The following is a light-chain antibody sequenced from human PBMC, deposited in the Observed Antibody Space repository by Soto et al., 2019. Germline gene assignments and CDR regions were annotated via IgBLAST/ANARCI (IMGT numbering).Light chain of an antibody. CDR1: QNVLYKSNNENY. Sequence: DIVMTQSPDSLAVSLGERATINCKSSQNVLYKSNNENYLAWFPQKPGQPPKLLIYWASTRKSGVPDRFTGSGSGSEFTLTISSLQAEDVAVYYCQQYYSTPPYTFGQGTKLEI. J-gene: IGKJ2*01. CDR3: QQYYSTPPYT. V-gene: IGKV4-1*01. CDR2: WAS.